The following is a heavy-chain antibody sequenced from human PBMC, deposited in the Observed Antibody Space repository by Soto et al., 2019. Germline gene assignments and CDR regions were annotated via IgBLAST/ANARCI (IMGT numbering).Heavy chain of an antibody. V-gene: IGHV1-2*02. D-gene: IGHD1-26*01. CDR1: GYTFTGHY. CDR2: INPNSGDT. J-gene: IGHJ6*02. CDR3: GGGSRGGVGERRGGGGPYVDV. Sequence: QVQLVQSGAEVKKPGASVKVSCKASGYTFTGHYMQWVRQAPGQGLEWMGWINPNSGDTNYAQKFGGRATAPTDTPIDSVSRGRRRQGSDQAGLSCGGGGSRGGVGERRGGGGPYVDVWGQGTTVTVSS.